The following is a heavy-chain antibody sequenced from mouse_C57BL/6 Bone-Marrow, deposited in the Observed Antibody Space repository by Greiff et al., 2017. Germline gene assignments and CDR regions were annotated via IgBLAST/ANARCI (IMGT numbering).Heavy chain of an antibody. CDR2: ISYDGSN. V-gene: IGHV3-6*01. D-gene: IGHD1-1*01. J-gene: IGHJ1*03. CDR1: GYSITSGYY. CDR3: ARRTTVVAHWYFDV. Sequence: EVQLQESGPGLVKPSQSLSLTCSVTGYSITSGYYWNWIRQFPGNKLEWMGYISYDGSNNYNPSLKNRISITRDTSKNQFFLKLNSVTTEDTATYYCARRTTVVAHWYFDVWGTGTTVTVSS.